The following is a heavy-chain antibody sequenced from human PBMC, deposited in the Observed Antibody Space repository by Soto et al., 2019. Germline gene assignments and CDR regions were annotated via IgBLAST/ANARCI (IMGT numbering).Heavy chain of an antibody. D-gene: IGHD1-7*01. CDR3: AREALNYVLSYGMDV. V-gene: IGHV1-2*04. CDR2: INPNSGGT. J-gene: IGHJ6*02. CDR1: GYTFTGYY. Sequence: ASVKVSCKASGYTFTGYYVHWVRQAPGQGLEWMGWINPNSGGTNYAQKFQGWVTMTRDTSINTAYMELSRLRSDDTAVYYCAREALNYVLSYGMDVWGQGTTVTVSS.